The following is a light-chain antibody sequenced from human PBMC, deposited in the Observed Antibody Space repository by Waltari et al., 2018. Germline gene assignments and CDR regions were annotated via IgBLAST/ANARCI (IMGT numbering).Light chain of an antibody. CDR2: FAS. V-gene: IGKV1-9*01. Sequence: QLTRSPCSLSPSVGHRGTITCRASQGISNHVAWYQQKPGRAPKLLIYFASTLQSGVPSRFSGSGSGTDFSLTISSLQPEDFATYYCEQLNSYPRTFGQGTKVEIK. J-gene: IGKJ1*01. CDR3: EQLNSYPRT. CDR1: QGISNH.